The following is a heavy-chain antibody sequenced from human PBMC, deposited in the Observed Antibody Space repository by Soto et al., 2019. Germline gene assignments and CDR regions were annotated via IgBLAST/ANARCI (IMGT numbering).Heavy chain of an antibody. Sequence: GAPVKVSCKASGYTFTGYYMHWVRQAPGQGLEWMGWINPNSGGTNYAQKFQGRVTMTRDTSISTAYMELSRLRSDDTAVYYCARDIVVVPAAIHYYYGMDVWGQGTTVTVSS. J-gene: IGHJ6*02. CDR3: ARDIVVVPAAIHYYYGMDV. D-gene: IGHD2-2*02. CDR2: INPNSGGT. V-gene: IGHV1-2*02. CDR1: GYTFTGYY.